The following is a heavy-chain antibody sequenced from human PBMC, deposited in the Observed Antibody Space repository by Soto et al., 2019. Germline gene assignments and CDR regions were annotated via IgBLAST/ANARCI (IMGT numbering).Heavy chain of an antibody. CDR3: ARVQIWVFYGMDV. CDR2: IYYSGST. Sequence: SETLSLTCTVSGGSISSGDYYWSWIRQPPGKGLEWIGYIYYSGSTYYNPSLKSRVTISVDTSKNQFSLKLSSVTAADTAVYYCARVQIWVFYGMDVCGQGTTVTVSS. J-gene: IGHJ6*02. V-gene: IGHV4-30-4*01. D-gene: IGHD3-16*01. CDR1: GGSISSGDYY.